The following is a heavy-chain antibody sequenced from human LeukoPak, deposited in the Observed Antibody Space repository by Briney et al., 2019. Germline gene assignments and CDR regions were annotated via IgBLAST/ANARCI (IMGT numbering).Heavy chain of an antibody. J-gene: IGHJ4*02. D-gene: IGHD1-1*01. Sequence: PGGSLRLSCAASGFSFDEHAMHWVRQGPGKGLEWVSGISWKGGIIGYADSVKGRFTISRDNAKNIVSLEMSSLRPDDTAIYYCAKDRRALRTDEPWLDSWGAGTLVTVSS. V-gene: IGHV3-9*01. CDR1: GFSFDEHA. CDR2: ISWKGGII. CDR3: AKDRRALRTDEPWLDS.